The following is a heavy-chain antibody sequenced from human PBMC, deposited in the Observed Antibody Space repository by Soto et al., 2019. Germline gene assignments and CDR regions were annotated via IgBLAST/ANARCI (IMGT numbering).Heavy chain of an antibody. J-gene: IGHJ4*02. CDR1: GSRFSNYV. V-gene: IGHV1-69*06. CDR3: AREGRGKKAGYNGLVSLGY. CDR2: IIPIFNST. D-gene: IGHD2-2*02. Sequence: QVQLVQSGAEVKTPGSSLKVSCKVSGSRFSNYVISWVRQAPGHGLEWLGRIIPIFNSTKYAQNFQGRVTITADTSTSTASLELSSLRSDDTGVYYCAREGRGKKAGYNGLVSLGYWGQGTLVTVSS.